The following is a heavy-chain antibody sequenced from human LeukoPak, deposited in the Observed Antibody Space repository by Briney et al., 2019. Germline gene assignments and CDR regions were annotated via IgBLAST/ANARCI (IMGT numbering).Heavy chain of an antibody. CDR3: SRGYGGFAGQH. V-gene: IGHV3-74*01. D-gene: IGHD1-26*01. CDR1: GFTFNSYW. J-gene: IGHJ1*01. CDR2: INRDGSST. Sequence: PGGSLRLSCAASGFTFNSYWMHWVRQAPGKGLMWVSRINRDGSSTSYADSVKGRFTISRDNAKNTVYLQMNSLRAEDTAVYYCSRGYGGFAGQHWGQGTLVTVSS.